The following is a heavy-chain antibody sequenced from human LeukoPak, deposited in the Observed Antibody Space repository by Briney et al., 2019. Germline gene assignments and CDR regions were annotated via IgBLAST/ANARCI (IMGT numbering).Heavy chain of an antibody. CDR1: GVNVSNNY. Sequence: PTGGSLRLSCAASGVNVSNNYMTWVRQAPGKGLEWVSLIYSSGSTYYADSVKGRFTISRDNSKNSLYLQVSSLRAEDTAVYYCARRGDGGRSFDYWGQGTLVTVSS. CDR3: ARRGDGGRSFDY. J-gene: IGHJ4*02. CDR2: IYSSGST. V-gene: IGHV3-53*01. D-gene: IGHD4-23*01.